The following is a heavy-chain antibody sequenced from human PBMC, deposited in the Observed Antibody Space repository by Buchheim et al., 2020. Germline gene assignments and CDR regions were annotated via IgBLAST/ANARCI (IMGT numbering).Heavy chain of an antibody. J-gene: IGHJ5*02. D-gene: IGHD2-2*02. CDR3: ARDHDIPAAIRRVQSRGWFDP. Sequence: QVQLVQSGAEVKKPGASVKVSCKASGYTFTSYDINWVRQAPGQGLEWMGGIIPIFGTANYAQKFQGRVTITADESTSTAYMELSSLRSEDTAVYYCARDHDIPAAIRRVQSRGWFDPWGQGTL. CDR1: GYTFTSYD. V-gene: IGHV1-69*01. CDR2: IIPIFGTA.